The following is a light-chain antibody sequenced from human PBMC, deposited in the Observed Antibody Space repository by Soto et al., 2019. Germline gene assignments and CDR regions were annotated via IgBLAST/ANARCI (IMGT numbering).Light chain of an antibody. CDR1: SSNIGSNY. J-gene: IGLJ3*02. V-gene: IGLV1-47*01. CDR3: AAWDDSLSGWV. Sequence: QSVLTQPPSASGTPGQRVTISCSGSSSNIGSNYVYWYQQLPGTAPKLLIYRNNQQPSGVPDRFSGPKSGTSASLAISGLRFEDEADYYCAAWDDSLSGWVFGGGTKLTVL. CDR2: RNN.